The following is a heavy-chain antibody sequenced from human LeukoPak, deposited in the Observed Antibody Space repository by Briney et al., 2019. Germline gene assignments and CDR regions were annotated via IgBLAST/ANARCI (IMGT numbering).Heavy chain of an antibody. CDR1: GFAFSSYG. CDR2: IQYDGSNK. J-gene: IGHJ4*02. V-gene: IGHV3-30*02. D-gene: IGHD3-10*01. CDR3: ATGSGSYPRPFDY. Sequence: GGSLRLSCAASGFAFSSYGMHWVRQAPGKGLEWVAFIQYDGSNKYYADSVKGRFTISRDNSKNTLYLHMDSLRAEDTAVYYCATGSGSYPRPFDYWGQGTLVTVSS.